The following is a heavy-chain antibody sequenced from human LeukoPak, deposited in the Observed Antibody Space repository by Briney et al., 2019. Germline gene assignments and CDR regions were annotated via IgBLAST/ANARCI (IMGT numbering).Heavy chain of an antibody. D-gene: IGHD3-10*01. CDR1: GGSISTYY. J-gene: IGHJ4*02. CDR2: IYHSGST. V-gene: IGHV4-59*06. Sequence: SETLSLTCTVSGGSISTYYWNWIRQPAGKGLEWIGYIYHSGSTYYNPSLKSRVTISVDRSKNQFSLKLSSVTAADTAVYYCAVRVGSGSYYEYYFDYWGQGTLVTVSS. CDR3: AVRVGSGSYYEYYFDY.